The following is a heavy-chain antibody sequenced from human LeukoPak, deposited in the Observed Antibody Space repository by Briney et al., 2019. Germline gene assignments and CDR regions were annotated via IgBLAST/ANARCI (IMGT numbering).Heavy chain of an antibody. D-gene: IGHD3/OR15-3a*01. Sequence: PGGSLRLSCAASGFTVSSNYMSWVRQAPGKGLEWVSVIYSGGSTYYADSVKGRFTISRDNAKNSLYLQMNSLRPEDTAFYYCVKGSGFYTYDLDYFDYWGQGTPVTVSS. CDR1: GFTVSSNY. J-gene: IGHJ4*02. V-gene: IGHV3-53*05. CDR2: IYSGGST. CDR3: VKGSGFYTYDLDYFDY.